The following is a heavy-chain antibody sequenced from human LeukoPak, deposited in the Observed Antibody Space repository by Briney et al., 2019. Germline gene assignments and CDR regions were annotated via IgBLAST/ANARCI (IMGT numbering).Heavy chain of an antibody. CDR2: INLSGGST. CDR1: GYTFTSYH. D-gene: IGHD3-16*01. CDR3: ARDYVDDIHMIKDY. J-gene: IGHJ4*02. Sequence: ASVKVSCKASGYTFTSYHMHWVRQAPGQGLEWMGKINLSGGSTTYAQKFQGRVTMTRDTSTSTVYMELSSLRSEDTAVYYCARDYVDDIHMIKDYWGQGTLVTVSS. V-gene: IGHV1-46*01.